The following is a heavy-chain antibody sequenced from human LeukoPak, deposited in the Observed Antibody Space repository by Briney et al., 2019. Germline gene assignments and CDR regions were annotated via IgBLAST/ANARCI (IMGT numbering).Heavy chain of an antibody. Sequence: LSLTCTVSGGSISSSSYYWGWSRQPRGKGLEWVSYISSSGSTIYYADSVKGRFNSSREKAKNSLYMQMDSLRAEDTAVYYCAELGITMIGGVWGKGTTVTISS. D-gene: IGHD3-10*02. J-gene: IGHJ6*04. V-gene: IGHV3-11*04. CDR1: GGSISSSSYY. CDR3: AELGITMIGGV. CDR2: ISSSGSTI.